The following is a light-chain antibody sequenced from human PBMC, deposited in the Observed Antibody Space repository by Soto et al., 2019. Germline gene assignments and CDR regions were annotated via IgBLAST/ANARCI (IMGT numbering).Light chain of an antibody. V-gene: IGKV3-15*01. J-gene: IGKJ2*01. CDR2: GAS. CDR3: QQYNKWPPQSP. Sequence: EIVMTQSPVTLSVSPGERATLSCRASQSINSDLAWYQQKPGQAPRLLIYGASTRATDIPARISGSGSGTDFTLTISSLQSEDCAVYYCQQYNKWPPQSPFGQGTKLEIK. CDR1: QSINSD.